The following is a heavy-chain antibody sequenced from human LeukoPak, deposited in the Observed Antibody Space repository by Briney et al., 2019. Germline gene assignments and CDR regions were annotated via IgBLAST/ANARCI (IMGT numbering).Heavy chain of an antibody. CDR2: INHSGST. CDR3: ARGRSAMVRGVIFYYFDY. V-gene: IGHV4-34*01. CDR1: GGSFSGYY. J-gene: IGHJ4*02. D-gene: IGHD3-10*01. Sequence: PSETLSLTCAVYGGSFSGYYWSWIRQPPGKGLEWIGEINHSGSTNYNPSLKSRVTISVDTSKNQFSLKLSSVTAADTAVYYCARGRSAMVRGVIFYYFDYWGQGTLVTVSS.